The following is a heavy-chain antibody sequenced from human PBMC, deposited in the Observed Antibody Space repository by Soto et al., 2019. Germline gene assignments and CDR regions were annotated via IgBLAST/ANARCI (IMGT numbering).Heavy chain of an antibody. V-gene: IGHV4-59*01. CDR2: IYYSGST. Sequence: TLSLTCTVSGGSISSYYWSWIRQPPGKGLEWIGYIYYSGSTNYSPSLKSRVTISVDTSKNQFSLKLSSVTAADTAVYYCARDESHNWFDPWGQGTLVTVSS. CDR3: ARDESHNWFDP. J-gene: IGHJ5*02. CDR1: GGSISSYY.